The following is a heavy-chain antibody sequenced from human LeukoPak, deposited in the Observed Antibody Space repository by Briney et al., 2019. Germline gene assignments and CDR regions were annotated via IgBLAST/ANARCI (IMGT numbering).Heavy chain of an antibody. CDR2: IGGGGGST. CDR3: TKLGYCSSTSCYPEAFDI. Sequence: GGSLRLSCAASGFTFSSYAMSWVRQAPGKGLEGFSLIGGGGGSTSYADSVKGRFTISRDNSKNTLYLQMNSLRAEDTAVYYCTKLGYCSSTSCYPEAFDIWGQGTMVTVSS. J-gene: IGHJ3*02. V-gene: IGHV3-23*01. D-gene: IGHD2-2*01. CDR1: GFTFSSYA.